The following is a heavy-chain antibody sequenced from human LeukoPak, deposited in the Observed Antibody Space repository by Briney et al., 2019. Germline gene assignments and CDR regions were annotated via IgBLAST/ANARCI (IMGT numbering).Heavy chain of an antibody. CDR3: ARGHQGRRGYYFDY. V-gene: IGHV4-59*01. J-gene: IGHJ4*02. CDR2: IYYSGST. Sequence: SETLSLTCTVSGGSISSYYWSWLRQPPGKGLEWIGYIYYSGSTNYNPSLKSRVTISVDTSKNQFSLKLSSVTAADTAVYYCARGHQGRRGYYFDYWGQGTLVTVSS. CDR1: GGSISSYY. D-gene: IGHD1-26*01.